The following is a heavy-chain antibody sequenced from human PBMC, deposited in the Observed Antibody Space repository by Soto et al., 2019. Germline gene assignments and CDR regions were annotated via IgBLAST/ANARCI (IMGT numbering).Heavy chain of an antibody. D-gene: IGHD2-2*01. CDR2: INGSGGST. CDR1: GFTFSSYA. Sequence: GGSLRLSCAASGFTFSSYAMSWVRQAPGKGLEWVSAINGSGGSTYYADSVKGRFTISRDNSKNTLYLQMNSLRAEDTAVYYCAKDLCSSTSCYAWGGFDIWGQGTMVTVSS. V-gene: IGHV3-23*01. CDR3: AKDLCSSTSCYAWGGFDI. J-gene: IGHJ3*02.